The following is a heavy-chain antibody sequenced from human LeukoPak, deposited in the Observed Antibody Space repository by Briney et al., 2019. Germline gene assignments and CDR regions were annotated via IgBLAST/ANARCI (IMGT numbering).Heavy chain of an antibody. Sequence: GGSLRLSCAASGFTFSSYPMHWVRQAPGKGLEWVAVISYDGSNKYYADSVKGRFTISRDNSKNTLYLQMNSLRAEDTAVYYCARDASLVRGYMDVWGKGTTVTVSS. D-gene: IGHD6-6*01. V-gene: IGHV3-30-3*01. CDR2: ISYDGSNK. CDR1: GFTFSSYP. J-gene: IGHJ6*03. CDR3: ARDASLVRGYMDV.